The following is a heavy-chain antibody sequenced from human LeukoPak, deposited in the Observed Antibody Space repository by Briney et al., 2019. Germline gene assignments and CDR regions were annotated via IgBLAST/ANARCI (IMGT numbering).Heavy chain of an antibody. CDR1: GYTFSSYV. CDR2: ISYDGSNK. CDR3: AKDLGDTMVRGVLYYYYGMDV. Sequence: PGGSLRLSCAASGYTFSSYVMHWVRQAPGKGLEWVAVISYDGSNKYYADSVKGRFTIYRDNSKNTLYLQMNSLRAEDTAVYYCAKDLGDTMVRGVLYYYYGMDVWGQGTTVTVSS. V-gene: IGHV3-30*18. J-gene: IGHJ6*02. D-gene: IGHD3-10*01.